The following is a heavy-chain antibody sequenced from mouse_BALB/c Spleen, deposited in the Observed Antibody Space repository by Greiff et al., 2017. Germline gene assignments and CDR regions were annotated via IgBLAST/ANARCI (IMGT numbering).Heavy chain of an antibody. CDR1: GYTFTSYW. Sequence: QVQLQQSGAELVKPGASVKLSCKASGYTFTSYWMHWVKQRPGQGLEWIGEINPSNGRTNYNEKFKSKATLTVDKSSSTAYMQLSSLTSEDSAVYYCARELCWGQGTTLTVSS. CDR3: ARELC. D-gene: IGHD3-3*01. V-gene: IGHV1S81*02. J-gene: IGHJ2*01. CDR2: INPSNGRT.